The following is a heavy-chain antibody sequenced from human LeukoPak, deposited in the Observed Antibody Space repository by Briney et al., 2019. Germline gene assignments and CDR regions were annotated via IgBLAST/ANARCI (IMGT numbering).Heavy chain of an antibody. J-gene: IGHJ4*02. CDR1: GFTFSTYG. D-gene: IGHD6-19*01. Sequence: GGSLRFSCAASGFTFSTYGMHWVRQAPGKGLEGVAFIRYDGSNKYYVDSVKGRFTISRDNSKNTLYLEMNNLRAKDTAVYYCAKNLPYSSGSFDYWGQGTLVTVSS. CDR2: IRYDGSNK. V-gene: IGHV3-30*02. CDR3: AKNLPYSSGSFDY.